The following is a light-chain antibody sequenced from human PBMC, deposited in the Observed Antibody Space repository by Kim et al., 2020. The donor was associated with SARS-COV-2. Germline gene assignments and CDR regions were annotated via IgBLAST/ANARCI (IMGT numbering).Light chain of an antibody. CDR1: SSDVGGYNY. CDR3: CSYAGSSNWV. CDR2: DVS. V-gene: IGLV2-11*01. Sequence: QSALTQPRSVSGSPGQSVTISCTRTSSDVGGYNYVSWYQQHPGKAPKLMIYDVSKRPSGVPDRFSGSKSGNTASLTISGLQAEDEADYYCCSYAGSSNWVFGGGTQLTVL. J-gene: IGLJ3*02.